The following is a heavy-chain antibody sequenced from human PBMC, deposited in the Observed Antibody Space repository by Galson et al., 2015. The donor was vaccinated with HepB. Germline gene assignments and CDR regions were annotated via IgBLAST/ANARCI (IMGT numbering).Heavy chain of an antibody. J-gene: IGHJ6*03. V-gene: IGHV7-4-1*02. CDR2: MNTNTGKP. CDR1: GFSLSTYD. CDR3: ARSPLRFLDWLPYYDYYYMDV. Sequence: SCKASGFSLSTYDINWVRQATGQGLEWMGWMNTNTGKPTYAPGFAGRFVFSLDTSVTTAYLQISSLETDDTAVYYCARSPLRFLDWLPYYDYYYMDVWGEWTTVTVSS. D-gene: IGHD3-3*01.